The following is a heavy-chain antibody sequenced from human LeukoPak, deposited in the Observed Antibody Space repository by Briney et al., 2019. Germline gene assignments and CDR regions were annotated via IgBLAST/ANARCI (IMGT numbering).Heavy chain of an antibody. J-gene: IGHJ6*03. CDR1: GYTFTSYG. CDR3: ARAGSTRRSYYYYYMDV. Sequence: ASVKVSCKASGYTFTSYGISWVRQAPGQGLEWMGWISAYNGNTNYAQKLQGRVTMTTDTSTSTAYMELRSLRSDDTAVYYCARAGSTRRSYYYYYMDVWGKGTTVTVSS. CDR2: ISAYNGNT. D-gene: IGHD2-2*01. V-gene: IGHV1-18*01.